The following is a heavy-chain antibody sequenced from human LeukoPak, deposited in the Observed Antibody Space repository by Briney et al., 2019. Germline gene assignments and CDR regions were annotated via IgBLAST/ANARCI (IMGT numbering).Heavy chain of an antibody. CDR1: GGSISSGSYY. J-gene: IGHJ5*02. D-gene: IGHD6-6*01. V-gene: IGHV4-61*02. CDR3: ARGIAARTWFDP. CDR2: IYTSGST. Sequence: SQTLSLTCTVSGGSISSGSYYWSWIRQPAGKGLEWIGRIYTSGSTNYIPSLKSRVTISVDTSKNQFSLKLSSVTAADTAVYYCARGIAARTWFDPWGQGTLVTVSS.